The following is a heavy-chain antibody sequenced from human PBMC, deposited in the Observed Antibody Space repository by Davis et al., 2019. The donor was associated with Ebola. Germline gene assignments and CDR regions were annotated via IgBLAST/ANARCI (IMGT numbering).Heavy chain of an antibody. V-gene: IGHV4-34*01. Sequence: MPSETLSLTCAVHGGSSSGYYWSWIRQPPGKGLEWIGEINHSGSTNYNPSLKSRVTISVDTSKNQFSLKLSSVTAADTAVYYCARGNLNCFDSWGQGTLVTVSS. CDR1: GGSSSGYY. D-gene: IGHD1-14*01. J-gene: IGHJ5*01. CDR2: INHSGST. CDR3: ARGNLNCFDS.